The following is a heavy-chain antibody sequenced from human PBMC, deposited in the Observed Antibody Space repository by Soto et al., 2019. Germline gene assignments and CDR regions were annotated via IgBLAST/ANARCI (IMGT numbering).Heavy chain of an antibody. J-gene: IGHJ5*02. D-gene: IGHD1-1*01. CDR2: IKTDGSEK. V-gene: IGHV3-7*02. CDR3: TTWMSSTQLHH. CDR1: GFTFSNFW. Sequence: DVQLLESGGDLVQPGWSLRLSCEASGFTFSNFWMTWVRQAPGKGLEWVANIKTDGSEKYYADSVKGRFTIARDNARNSLYLQMNSLRVEDTAVYYCTTWMSSTQLHHWGQGTLVTVSS.